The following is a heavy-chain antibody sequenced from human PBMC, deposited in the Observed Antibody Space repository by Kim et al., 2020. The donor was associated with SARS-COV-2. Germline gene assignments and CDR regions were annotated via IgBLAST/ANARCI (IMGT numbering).Heavy chain of an antibody. CDR3: AKNYYDSSGYYY. Sequence: YFAESVKGRFTISRDNSQNTLYLQMNSLRAEDTAVYYCAKNYYDSSGYYYWGQGTLVTVSS. V-gene: IGHV3-23*01. J-gene: IGHJ4*02. D-gene: IGHD3-22*01.